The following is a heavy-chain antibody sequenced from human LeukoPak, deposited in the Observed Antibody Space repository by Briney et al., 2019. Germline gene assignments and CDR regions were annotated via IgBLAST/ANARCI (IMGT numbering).Heavy chain of an antibody. CDR1: GYTFTGYY. CDR3: ARDLGGYCSGGSCQQTTYNWFDP. V-gene: IGHV1-2*02. D-gene: IGHD2-15*01. CDR2: INPNSGGT. J-gene: IGHJ5*02. Sequence: ASVKVSCKASGYTFTGYYMHWVRQAPGQGLGWMGWINPNSGGTNYAQKFQGRVTMTRDTSISTAYMELSRLRSDDTAVYYCARDLGGYCSGGSCQQTTYNWFDPWGQGTLVTVSS.